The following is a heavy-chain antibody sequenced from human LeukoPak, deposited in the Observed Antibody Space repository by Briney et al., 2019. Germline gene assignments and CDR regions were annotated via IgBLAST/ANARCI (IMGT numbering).Heavy chain of an antibody. J-gene: IGHJ4*02. CDR2: ISGSGGST. CDR3: ARISSWYKGGFDY. V-gene: IGHV3-23*01. D-gene: IGHD6-13*01. Sequence: GGSLRLSCAASGFTFSSYAMSWVRQAPGKGLEWVSAISGSGGSTYYADSVKGRFTISRDNAKNSLYLQMNSLRAEDTAVYYCARISSWYKGGFDYWGQGTLVTVSS. CDR1: GFTFSSYA.